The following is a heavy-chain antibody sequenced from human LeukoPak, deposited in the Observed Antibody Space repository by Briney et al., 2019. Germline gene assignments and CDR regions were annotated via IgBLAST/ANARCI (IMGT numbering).Heavy chain of an antibody. J-gene: IGHJ6*03. CDR1: GGSISSYY. CDR3: ARETSQKGAHYMDV. CDR2: IYYSGGT. V-gene: IGHV4-59*01. Sequence: SETLSLTCTVSGGSISSYYWSWIRQPPGKGLEWIGYIYYSGGTNYNPSLKSRVTISVDTSKNQFSLKLSSVTAADTAVYYCARETSQKGAHYMDVWGKGTTVTISS. D-gene: IGHD3-16*01.